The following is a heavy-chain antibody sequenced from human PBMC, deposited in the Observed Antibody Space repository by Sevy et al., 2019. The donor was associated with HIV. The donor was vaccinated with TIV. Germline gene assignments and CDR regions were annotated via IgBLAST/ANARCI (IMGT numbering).Heavy chain of an antibody. CDR2: ISYDGSNK. CDR1: GFTFSSYA. D-gene: IGHD3-16*02. J-gene: IGHJ5*02. CDR3: ASEYYDYVWGSYRSRGWFDP. Sequence: GGSLRLSCAASGFTFSSYAMHWVRQAPGKGLEWVAVISYDGSNKYYADSVKGRFTISRDNSKNTLYLQMNSLRAEDTAVYYCASEYYDYVWGSYRSRGWFDPWGQGTLVTVSS. V-gene: IGHV3-30-3*01.